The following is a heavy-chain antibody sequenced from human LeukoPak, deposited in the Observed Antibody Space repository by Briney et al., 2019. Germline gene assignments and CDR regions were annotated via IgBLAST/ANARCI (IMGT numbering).Heavy chain of an antibody. CDR1: GASISSNTQY. J-gene: IGHJ4*02. D-gene: IGHD4-11*01. Sequence: SETLSLPCTVSGASISSNTQYWSWIRQPPGKGPEWLGSIYYSGSTYYNPSLKSRVTISADTSKNQFSLKLSSVTAADTALYYCARHHSEEVGPYFDYWGQGILVTVSS. CDR3: ARHHSEEVGPYFDY. V-gene: IGHV4-39*01. CDR2: IYYSGST.